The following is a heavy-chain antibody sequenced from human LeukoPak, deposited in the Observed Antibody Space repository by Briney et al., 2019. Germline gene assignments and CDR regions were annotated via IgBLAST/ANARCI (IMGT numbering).Heavy chain of an antibody. CDR2: ISAYNGNT. V-gene: IGHV1-18*01. Sequence: ASVKVSCKASGGTFSRFTISWVRQAPGQGLEWMGWISAYNGNTNYAQRLQGRVTMTTDTSTSTAYMELRSLRSDDTAVYYCARDRDYGDYNTQDLFVYWGQGTLVTVSS. J-gene: IGHJ4*02. CDR1: GGTFSRFT. D-gene: IGHD4-17*01. CDR3: ARDRDYGDYNTQDLFVY.